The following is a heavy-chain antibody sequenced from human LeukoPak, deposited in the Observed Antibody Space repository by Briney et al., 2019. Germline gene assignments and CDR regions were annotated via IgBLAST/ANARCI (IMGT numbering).Heavy chain of an antibody. Sequence: TGGSLRLSCAASGFTFSNAWMSWVRQAPGKGLEWVGRIKSKTDGGTTDYAAPVKGRFTISRDDSKNTLYLQMNSLKTEDTAVYYCAGAGLFHGGYVFVSRSMAHGYFDYWGQGTLVTVSS. J-gene: IGHJ4*02. V-gene: IGHV3-15*01. CDR2: IKSKTDGGTT. CDR3: AGAGLFHGGYVFVSRSMAHGYFDY. D-gene: IGHD2/OR15-2a*01. CDR1: GFTFSNAW.